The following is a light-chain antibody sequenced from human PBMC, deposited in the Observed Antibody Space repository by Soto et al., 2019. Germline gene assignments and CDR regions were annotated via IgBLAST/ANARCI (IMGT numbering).Light chain of an antibody. CDR3: GTWDTSLTAGV. CDR2: ENH. V-gene: IGLV1-51*02. J-gene: IGLJ3*02. CDR1: SSNIGNNY. Sequence: QSVLTQPPSVSAAPGQKVTISCSGSSSNIGNNYVSWYQQLPGTAPKLLIYENHKRPSGIPDRFSGSKSGTSAALGITGLQIGDEADYYCGTWDTSLTAGVFGGGTQLTVL.